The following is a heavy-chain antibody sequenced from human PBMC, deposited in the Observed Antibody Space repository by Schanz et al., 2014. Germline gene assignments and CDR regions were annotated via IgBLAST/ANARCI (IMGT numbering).Heavy chain of an antibody. V-gene: IGHV1-69*08. D-gene: IGHD2-15*01. CDR3: AREGEGDKGVAASPSLKN. CDR2: IIPVLDLT. Sequence: QVHLVQSATEVKEPGSSVRVSCQASGGAFSSSTLSWVRQAPGQGLEWMGRIIPVLDLTNFAQKFQGRLTITADDSTSTVHIELSSLSTDDPAVSSCAREGEGDKGVAASPSLKNWGQGTLVIVSS. CDR1: GGAFSSST. J-gene: IGHJ4*02.